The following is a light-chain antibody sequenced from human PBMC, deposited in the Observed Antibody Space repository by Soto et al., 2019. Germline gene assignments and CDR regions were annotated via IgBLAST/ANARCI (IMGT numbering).Light chain of an antibody. CDR2: WAS. Sequence: DIVMTQSPDSLAVSLGERATINCKSSQSVLSSSDSKNYLAWHQQKPGQPPKLLIYWASTRESGVPERFSGSGSGTDFALTISILQAEDVAVYYCQQYYSNPITFGQGTRLEIK. CDR1: QSVLSSSDSKNY. J-gene: IGKJ5*01. CDR3: QQYYSNPIT. V-gene: IGKV4-1*01.